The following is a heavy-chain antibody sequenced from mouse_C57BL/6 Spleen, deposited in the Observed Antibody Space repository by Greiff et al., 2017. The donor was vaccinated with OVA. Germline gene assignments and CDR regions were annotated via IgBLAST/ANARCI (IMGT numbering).Heavy chain of an antibody. Sequence: EVQLQQSGPELVKPGDSVKISCKASGYSFTGYFMNWVMQSHGKSLEWIGRINPYNGDTFYNQKFKGKATLTVDKSSSTAHMELRSLTSEDSAVYYCAREGYSNYYEDWYFDVWGTGTTVTVSS. V-gene: IGHV1-20*01. CDR2: INPYNGDT. D-gene: IGHD2-5*01. CDR3: AREGYSNYYEDWYFDV. J-gene: IGHJ1*03. CDR1: GYSFTGYF.